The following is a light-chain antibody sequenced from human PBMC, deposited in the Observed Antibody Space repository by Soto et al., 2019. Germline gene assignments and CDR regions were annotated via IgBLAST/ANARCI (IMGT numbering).Light chain of an antibody. V-gene: IGLV2-14*01. CDR3: SSYRSTNSPYV. J-gene: IGLJ1*01. Sequence: QSALTQPASVSGSPGQSITISCTGTGSDIGDYKYVSWYQQRPGKAPKLMIYEVSNRPSGVSNRFSGSKSGNTASLTISGLQADDEADYYCSSYRSTNSPYVFGTGTKATGL. CDR1: GSDIGDYKY. CDR2: EVS.